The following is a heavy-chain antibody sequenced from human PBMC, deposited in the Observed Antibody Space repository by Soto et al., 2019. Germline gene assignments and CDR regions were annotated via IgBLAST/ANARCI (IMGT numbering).Heavy chain of an antibody. V-gene: IGHV1-2*02. CDR2: IDLDIGDT. CDR3: GLEPTGTAGFDY. D-gene: IGHD2-21*02. Sequence: ASVKVSCKSSGHTFTGHHMHWVRQAPGQGLEWMGLIDLDIGDTKYAQKFRGRVTSTSDTSITTAYMELRGLRSDDTAVYYCGLEPTGTAGFDYWGQGTLVTVSS. J-gene: IGHJ4*02. CDR1: GHTFTGHH.